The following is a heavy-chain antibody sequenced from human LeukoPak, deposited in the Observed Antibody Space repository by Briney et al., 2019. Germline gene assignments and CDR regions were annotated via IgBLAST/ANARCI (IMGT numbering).Heavy chain of an antibody. V-gene: IGHV1-2*02. CDR3: ASTNSITGTTLDY. CDR1: GYTFTGYY. J-gene: IGHJ4*02. D-gene: IGHD1-20*01. Sequence: ASVKVSCKASGYTFTGYYMHWVRQAPGQGLEWMGWINPNSGGTNYAQKFQGRVIMTRDTSISTAYMELSRLRSDDTAVYYCASTNSITGTTLDYWGQGTLVTVSS. CDR2: INPNSGGT.